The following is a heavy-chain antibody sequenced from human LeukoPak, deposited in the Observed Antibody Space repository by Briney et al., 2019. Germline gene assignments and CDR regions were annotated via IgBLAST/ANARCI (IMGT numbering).Heavy chain of an antibody. Sequence: GGSLRLSCTATGFTFCIFAMNWVRQAPGKGLEWVSVIIGNGADIDYADTVKGRFTISRDNSKNTLFLQMNSLSAEDTAVYYCGRDPNGDYVGAFEFWGHGTMVIVSS. J-gene: IGHJ3*01. CDR3: GRDPNGDYVGAFEF. CDR1: GFTFCIFA. D-gene: IGHD4-17*01. V-gene: IGHV3-23*01. CDR2: IIGNGADI.